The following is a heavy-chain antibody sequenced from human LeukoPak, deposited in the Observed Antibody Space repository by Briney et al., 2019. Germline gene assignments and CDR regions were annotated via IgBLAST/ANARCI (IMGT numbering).Heavy chain of an antibody. CDR2: ISGSGGST. CDR3: ARDLDIAAHPFDY. Sequence: GGSLRLSCVASGFTFSSYAMSWVRQAPGKGLEWVSTISGSGGSTYYADSVKGRFTISRDNSKNTLYLQMNSLRAEDTAVYYCARDLDIAAHPFDYWGQGTLVTVSS. D-gene: IGHD6-6*01. V-gene: IGHV3-23*01. CDR1: GFTFSSYA. J-gene: IGHJ4*02.